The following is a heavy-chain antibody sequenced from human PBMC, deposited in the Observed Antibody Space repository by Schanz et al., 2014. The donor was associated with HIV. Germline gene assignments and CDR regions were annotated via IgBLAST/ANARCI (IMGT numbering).Heavy chain of an antibody. CDR1: GFTFSTYG. V-gene: IGHV3-33*01. CDR3: ARDRVETVVSYYYYYGMDV. D-gene: IGHD2-15*01. CDR2: IWYDGSIE. Sequence: QVQLVESGGGVVQPGRSLRLSCVASGFTFSTYGMHWVRQAPGKGLEWVAVIWYDGSIEYYTDSVKGRFTLSRDNSKKTVYLQMNSLRGEDSGVYYCARDRVETVVSYYYYYGMDVWGQGTTVTVSS. J-gene: IGHJ6*02.